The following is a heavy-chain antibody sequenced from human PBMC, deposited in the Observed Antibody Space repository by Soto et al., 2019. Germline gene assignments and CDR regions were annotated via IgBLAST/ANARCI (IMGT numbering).Heavy chain of an antibody. CDR2: INPNSGGT. D-gene: IGHD6-13*01. Sequence: ASVKVSCKASGYTFTGYYMHWVRQAPGQGLEWMGWINPNSGGTNYAQKFQGWVTMTRDTSISTAYMELSRLRSDDTAVYYCAREGAGFAVNMRPDQQLVLRYGMDFLGQGTTVTGSS. CDR1: GYTFTGYY. CDR3: AREGAGFAVNMRPDQQLVLRYGMDF. V-gene: IGHV1-2*04. J-gene: IGHJ6*01.